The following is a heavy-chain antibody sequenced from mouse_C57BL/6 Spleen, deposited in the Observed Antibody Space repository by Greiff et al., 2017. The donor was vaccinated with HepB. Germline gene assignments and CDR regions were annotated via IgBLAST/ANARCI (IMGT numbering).Heavy chain of an antibody. CDR3: ARSGGYGYGYYFDY. CDR2: INPNNGGT. Sequence: EVKLVESGPELVKPGASVKMSCKASGYTFTDYNMHWVKQSHGKSLEWIGYINPNNGGTSYNQKFKGKATLTVNKSSSTAYMELRSLTSEDSAVYYCARSGGYGYGYYFDYWGQGTTLTVSS. V-gene: IGHV1-22*01. J-gene: IGHJ2*01. CDR1: GYTFTDYN. D-gene: IGHD2-2*01.